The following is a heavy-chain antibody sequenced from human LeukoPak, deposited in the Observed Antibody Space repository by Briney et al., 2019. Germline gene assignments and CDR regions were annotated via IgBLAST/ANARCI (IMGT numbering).Heavy chain of an antibody. CDR3: ARDPSLYCSSTSCYGDYYYYMDV. D-gene: IGHD2-2*01. CDR1: GYTFTGYY. Sequence: ASVKVSCKASGYTFTGYYMHWGRQAPGQGLECMGCINPNSGGTNYAQTFQGRVTMTRDRSSSTAYMELSRLRSGDTAVYYCARDPSLYCSSTSCYGDYYYYMDVWGKGTTVTVSS. J-gene: IGHJ6*03. V-gene: IGHV1-2*02. CDR2: INPNSGGT.